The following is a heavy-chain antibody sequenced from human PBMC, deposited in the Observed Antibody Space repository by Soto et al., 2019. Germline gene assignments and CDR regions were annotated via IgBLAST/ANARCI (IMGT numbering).Heavy chain of an antibody. CDR2: TYYRSKWYN. CDR1: GDSVSSNSAA. Sequence: SQTLSLTCAISGDSVSSNSAAWNWIMQSPSRGLEWLGRTYYRSKWYNDYAVSVKSRITINPDTSKNQFPLQLNSVTPEDTAVYYCARDLGVRIAVAGRSTSAYYGMDVWGPGTRVTVSS. CDR3: ARDLGVRIAVAGRSTSAYYGMDV. V-gene: IGHV6-1*01. D-gene: IGHD6-19*01. J-gene: IGHJ6*02.